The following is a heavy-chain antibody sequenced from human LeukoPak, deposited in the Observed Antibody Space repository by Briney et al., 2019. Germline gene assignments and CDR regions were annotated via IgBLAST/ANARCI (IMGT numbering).Heavy chain of an antibody. J-gene: IGHJ4*02. D-gene: IGHD3-10*01. CDR3: AKASWVSSADAVL. CDR2: LRGDGET. V-gene: IGHV3-23*01. CDR1: GFTFSSYA. Sequence: GGSLTLSCVASGFTFSSYAMSWVRQAPARVLEWVSSLRGDGETFYADSVKGRFTLSRDESRNMVFLHLNNLRVEDTALYYCAKASWVSSADAVLWGQGTVVTVS.